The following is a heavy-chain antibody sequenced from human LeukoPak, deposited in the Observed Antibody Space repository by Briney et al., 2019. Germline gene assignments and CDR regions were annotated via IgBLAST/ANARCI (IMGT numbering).Heavy chain of an antibody. CDR3: ARAHPYITMIVTTLGAFDI. CDR2: ISAYNGNT. D-gene: IGHD3-22*01. CDR1: GYTFTSYG. Sequence: GASVKVSCKASGYTFTSYGISWVRQAPGQGLEWMGWISAYNGNTNYAQKLQGRVTMTTDTSTSTAYMELRSLRSDDTAVYYCARAHPYITMIVTTLGAFDIWGQGTMVTVSS. V-gene: IGHV1-18*01. J-gene: IGHJ3*02.